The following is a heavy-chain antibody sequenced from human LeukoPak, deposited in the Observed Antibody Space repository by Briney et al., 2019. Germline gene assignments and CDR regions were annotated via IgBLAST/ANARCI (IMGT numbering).Heavy chain of an antibody. D-gene: IGHD6-6*01. CDR3: ASRIAARPYLLDY. J-gene: IGHJ4*02. V-gene: IGHV4-59*08. Sequence: SETLSLTCTVSGGSISSYYWSWIRQPPGKGLEWIGYIYYSGSTNYNPSLKSRVTISVDTSKNQFSLKLSSVTAADTAVYYCASRIAARPYLLDYWGQGTLVTVSS. CDR1: GGSISSYY. CDR2: IYYSGST.